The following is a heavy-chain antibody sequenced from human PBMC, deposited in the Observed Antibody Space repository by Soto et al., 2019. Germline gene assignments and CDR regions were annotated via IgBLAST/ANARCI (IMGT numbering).Heavy chain of an antibody. CDR2: ISGTGGST. J-gene: IGHJ4*02. D-gene: IGHD6-25*01. Sequence: GGSLRLSCAASGFTFSNSAMSWVRQAPGKGLEWVSAISGTGGSTYYADSVKGRFTISRDNSKNTLYLQINSLRAEDTAVYYCAHLSSAWLGDYSGQGILVTVSS. CDR3: AHLSSAWLGDY. V-gene: IGHV3-23*01. CDR1: GFTFSNSA.